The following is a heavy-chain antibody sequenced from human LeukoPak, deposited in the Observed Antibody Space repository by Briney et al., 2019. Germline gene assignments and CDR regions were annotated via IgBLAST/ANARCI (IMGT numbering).Heavy chain of an antibody. CDR3: ARVYYGSGSLHYYYYYMNV. D-gene: IGHD3-10*01. V-gene: IGHV3-53*01. J-gene: IGHJ6*03. Sequence: GGSLRLSCAASGFTVSSNYMSWVRQAPGKGLEWVSVIYSGGRTYYADSVKGRFTLSRDISKNTLYLQMNSLRAEDTAAYYCARVYYGSGSLHYYYYYMNVWGKGTTVTISS. CDR2: IYSGGRT. CDR1: GFTVSSNY.